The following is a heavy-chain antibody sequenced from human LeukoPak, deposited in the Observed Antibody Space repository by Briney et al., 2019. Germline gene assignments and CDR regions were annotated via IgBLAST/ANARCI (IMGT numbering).Heavy chain of an antibody. CDR3: SRFRGAYYVDS. J-gene: IGHJ4*02. CDR1: GGTFSSYA. D-gene: IGHD3-10*01. CDR2: IIPIFGTP. Sequence: ASVNVSCNASGGTFSSYAISWLRQAPGQGLEWMGGIIPIFGTPNSAQKFQGRVTITTDESTTTVNMELNSSRPKDTATDYCSRFRGAYYVDSWGQGNL. V-gene: IGHV1-69*05.